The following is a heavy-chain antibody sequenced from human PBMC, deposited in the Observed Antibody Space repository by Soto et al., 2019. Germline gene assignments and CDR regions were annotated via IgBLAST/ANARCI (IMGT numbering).Heavy chain of an antibody. CDR1: GFTFSSYG. CDR2: ISYDGSNK. J-gene: IGHJ5*02. CDR3: AKDLYYYDSSGNWFDP. V-gene: IGHV3-30*18. D-gene: IGHD3-22*01. Sequence: GGSLRLSCAASGFTFSSYGMHWVRQAPGKGLEWVAVISYDGSNKYYADSVKGRFTISRDNSKNTLYLQMNSLRAEDTAVYYCAKDLYYYDSSGNWFDPWGQGNLVTVSS.